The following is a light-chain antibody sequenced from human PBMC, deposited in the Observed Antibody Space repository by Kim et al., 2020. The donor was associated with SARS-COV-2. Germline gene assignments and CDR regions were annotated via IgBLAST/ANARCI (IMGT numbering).Light chain of an antibody. CDR3: QAWDRSTVV. CDR2: QDT. J-gene: IGLJ2*01. Sequence: VTTGQTASITCSGNKLGDKEATGYQRRPGQSPVVVIYQDTKRPSGIPERFSGSNSGNTATLTISGTQTMDEADYYCQAWDRSTVVFGGGTQLTVL. V-gene: IGLV3-1*01. CDR1: KLGDKE.